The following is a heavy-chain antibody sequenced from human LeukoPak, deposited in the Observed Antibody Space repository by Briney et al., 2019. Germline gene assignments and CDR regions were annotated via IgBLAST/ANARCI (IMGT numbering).Heavy chain of an antibody. D-gene: IGHD3-3*01. J-gene: IGHJ4*02. Sequence: PSETLSLTCAVYGGSFSGYYWSWIRQPPGKGLEWIGEINHGGSTNYNPSLKSRVTISVDTSKNQFSLKLSSVTAADTAVYYCARGGRFLEWLLPPRLPLYFDYWGQGTLVTVSS. CDR2: INHGGST. CDR3: ARGGRFLEWLLPPRLPLYFDY. V-gene: IGHV4-34*01. CDR1: GGSFSGYY.